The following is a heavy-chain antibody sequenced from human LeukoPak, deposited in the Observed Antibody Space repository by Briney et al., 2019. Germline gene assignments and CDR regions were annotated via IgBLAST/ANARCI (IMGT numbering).Heavy chain of an antibody. D-gene: IGHD2-15*01. CDR2: IYYSGST. CDR1: GGSISSYY. Sequence: SETPSLTCTVSGGSISSYYWSWIRQPPGKGLEWIGYIYYSGSTNYNPSLKSRVTISVDTSKNQFSLKLSSVTAADTAVYYCARVGGNYDYWGQGTLVTVSS. V-gene: IGHV4-59*01. J-gene: IGHJ4*02. CDR3: ARVGGNYDY.